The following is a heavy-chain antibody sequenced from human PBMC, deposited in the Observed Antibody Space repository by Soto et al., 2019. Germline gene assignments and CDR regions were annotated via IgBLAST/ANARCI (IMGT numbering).Heavy chain of an antibody. D-gene: IGHD3-10*01. CDR2: MSSSSSYI. Sequence: PGGSLRLSCAASGFTFSSYSMNWVRQAPGKGLEWVSSMSSSSSYIYYVDSVKGRFTISRDNAKNSLYLQMNSLRAEDTAVYYCVRDPPRYYGSGSYYNAAVVSYFDLWGRGTLVTVSS. J-gene: IGHJ2*01. CDR3: VRDPPRYYGSGSYYNAAVVSYFDL. V-gene: IGHV3-21*01. CDR1: GFTFSSYS.